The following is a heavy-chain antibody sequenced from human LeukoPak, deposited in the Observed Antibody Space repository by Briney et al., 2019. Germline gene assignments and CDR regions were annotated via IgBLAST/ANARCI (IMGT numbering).Heavy chain of an antibody. Sequence: ASVKVSCKASGGTFSSYAISWVRQAPGQGLEWMGGIIPIFGTANYAQKFQGRVTITTDESTSTAYMELSSLRSKDTAVYYCARVGRLRFLALFDPWGQGTLVTVSS. CDR2: IIPIFGTA. D-gene: IGHD5-12*01. J-gene: IGHJ5*02. V-gene: IGHV1-69*05. CDR1: GGTFSSYA. CDR3: ARVGRLRFLALFDP.